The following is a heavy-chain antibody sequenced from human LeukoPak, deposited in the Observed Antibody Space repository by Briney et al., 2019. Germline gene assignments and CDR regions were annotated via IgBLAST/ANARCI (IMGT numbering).Heavy chain of an antibody. Sequence: PGGSLRLSCAASGFTFSSYAMSWVRQAPGKGLEWVPALSGSGVSTYYADSVKGRFTISRDNSKNTLYLQMNSLRAEDTAVYYCARGEIIAAAGQDNWFDPWGQGTLVTVSS. D-gene: IGHD6-13*01. J-gene: IGHJ5*02. CDR2: LSGSGVST. CDR1: GFTFSSYA. CDR3: ARGEIIAAAGQDNWFDP. V-gene: IGHV3-23*01.